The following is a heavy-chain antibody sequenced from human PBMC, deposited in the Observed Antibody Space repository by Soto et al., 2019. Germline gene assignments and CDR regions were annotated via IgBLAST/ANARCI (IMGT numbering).Heavy chain of an antibody. V-gene: IGHV4-59*08. CDR3: ARRPRRGYSYGYFDY. D-gene: IGHD5-18*01. CDR2: IYYSGST. J-gene: IGHJ4*02. CDR1: GGSISSYY. Sequence: SETLSLTCTVSGGSISSYYWSWIRQPPGKGLEWIRYIYYSGSTNYNPSLKSRVTISVDTSKNQFSLKLSSVTAADTAVYYCARRPRRGYSYGYFDYWGQGTLVTVSS.